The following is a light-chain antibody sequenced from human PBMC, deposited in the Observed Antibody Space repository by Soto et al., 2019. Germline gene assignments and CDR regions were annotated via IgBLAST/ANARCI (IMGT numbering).Light chain of an antibody. Sequence: DIVMTQSPVTLSVSPGERATLSCRASQSVSNNLAWYQQKPGQAPRLLIYAASIRATGIPVRFSGSGSGTKFTLSISSLQSEDVAVYYCQQYNNWPPLTFGGGTKVEIK. J-gene: IGKJ4*01. CDR2: AAS. CDR1: QSVSNN. CDR3: QQYNNWPPLT. V-gene: IGKV3-15*01.